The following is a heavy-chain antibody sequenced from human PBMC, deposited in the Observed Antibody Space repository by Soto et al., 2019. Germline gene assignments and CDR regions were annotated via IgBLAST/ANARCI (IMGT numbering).Heavy chain of an antibody. CDR2: IYYSGST. CDR1: GGSISSGGYF. J-gene: IGHJ6*02. V-gene: IGHV4-31*03. Sequence: SESLSLTCTVSGGSISSGGYFWSWIRQHPGKGLEWIGFIYYSGSTYYNPSLKSRVTISVDTSKNQFSLKLSSVTAADTAVYYCAREGAAPYYYYGMDVWGQGTTVTVS. D-gene: IGHD6-6*01. CDR3: AREGAAPYYYYGMDV.